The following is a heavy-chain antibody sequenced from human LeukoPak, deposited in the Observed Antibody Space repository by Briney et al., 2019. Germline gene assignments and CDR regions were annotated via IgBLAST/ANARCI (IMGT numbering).Heavy chain of an antibody. CDR3: ARDANSGYVTAQSIDY. CDR2: ISYDGSNK. Sequence: PGGSLRLSCAASGFSFSSYAMHWVRQAPGKGLEWVAVISYDGSNKYYADSVKGRFTISRDNSKNTLYLQMNSLRAEDTAVYYCARDANSGYVTAQSIDYWGQGTLVTVSS. CDR1: GFSFSSYA. V-gene: IGHV3-30-3*01. J-gene: IGHJ4*02. D-gene: IGHD5-12*01.